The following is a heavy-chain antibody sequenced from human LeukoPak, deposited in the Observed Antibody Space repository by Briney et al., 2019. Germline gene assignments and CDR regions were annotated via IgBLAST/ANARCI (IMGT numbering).Heavy chain of an antibody. J-gene: IGHJ5*02. CDR2: INHSGST. CDR3: ARGRIPNT. V-gene: IGHV4-34*01. CDR1: GGSFSGYY. Sequence: SETLSLTCAVYGGSFSGYYWSWIRQPPGKGLEWIGEINHSGSTNYNPFLKSRVTISVDTSKNQFSLKLSSVTAADTAVYYCARGRIPNTWGQGTLVTVSS. D-gene: IGHD2-8*01.